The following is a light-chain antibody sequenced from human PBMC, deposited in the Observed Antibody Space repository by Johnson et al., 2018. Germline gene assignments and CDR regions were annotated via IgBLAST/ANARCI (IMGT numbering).Light chain of an antibody. CDR2: ENN. CDR3: GTWDSSLRAGNV. CDR1: SSNIGNNY. V-gene: IGLV1-51*02. J-gene: IGLJ1*01. Sequence: QSVLTQPPSVSAAPVQRVTISCSGSSSNIGNNYVSWYQQLPGTAPKLLIYENNKRPSGIPDRFSGSKSGTSATLGITGLQTGDEADYYCGTWDSSLRAGNVFGTGTKVTVL.